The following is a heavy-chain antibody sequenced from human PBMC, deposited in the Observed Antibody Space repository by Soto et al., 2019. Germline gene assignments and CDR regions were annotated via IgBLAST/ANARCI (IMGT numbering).Heavy chain of an antibody. D-gene: IGHD3-16*02. CDR1: GGSFSGYY. CDR2: SNHSGST. V-gene: IGHV4-34*01. CDR3: ARGRYRVRAFDI. Sequence: QVQLQQWGAGLLKPSETLSLTCAVYGGSFSGYYWSWIRQPQGKGLEWVGESNHSGSTNYNPSLKSRVTISVDTSKNQFSLKLSSVTAADTAVYYCARGRYRVRAFDIWGQGTMVTGSS. J-gene: IGHJ3*02.